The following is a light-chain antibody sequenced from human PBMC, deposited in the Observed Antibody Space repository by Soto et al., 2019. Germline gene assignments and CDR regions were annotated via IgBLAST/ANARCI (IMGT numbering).Light chain of an antibody. V-gene: IGKV4-1*01. J-gene: IGKJ2*01. CDR2: WAS. Sequence: DIVMTQSPDSLAVSLGERATINCKSSQSVLYSSNNKNYLAWYQQRPGQPPKLLIYWASTRESGVPDRFSGSGSGTDFTRTITSLQAEDVAVYYCQQYESTPPTFGQGTKLEI. CDR1: QSVLYSSNNKNY. CDR3: QQYESTPPT.